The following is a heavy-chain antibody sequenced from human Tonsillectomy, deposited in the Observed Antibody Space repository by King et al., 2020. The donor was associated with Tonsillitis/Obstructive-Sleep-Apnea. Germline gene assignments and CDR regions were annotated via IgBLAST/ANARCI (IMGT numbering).Heavy chain of an antibody. CDR1: GFTFSSYG. CDR2: IWYDGSNK. V-gene: IGHV3-33*01. J-gene: IGHJ3*02. D-gene: IGHD6-6*01. CDR3: ARDSGTLFAFDI. Sequence: VQLVESGGGVVQPGRSLRLSCAASGFTFSSYGMHWVSQAPGKGLEWVAVIWYDGSNKYYADSGKGRLTISRDNSKNTLYLQMNSLRAEDTAVYYCARDSGTLFAFDIWGQGTMVTVSS.